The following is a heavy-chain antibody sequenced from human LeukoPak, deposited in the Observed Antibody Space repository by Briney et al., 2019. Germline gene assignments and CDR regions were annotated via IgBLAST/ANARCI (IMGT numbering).Heavy chain of an antibody. CDR1: GFTFSRYS. Sequence: GGSLRLSCTGSGFTFSRYSMNWVRQAPGKGLEWVSSISSSSSYIYYAASVKGRFTISRDNAKNSLYLQMNSLRAEDTAVYYCARVDYRGGGYFMDVWGRGTPVTVSS. J-gene: IGHJ6*03. V-gene: IGHV3-21*01. CDR2: ISSSSSYI. CDR3: ARVDYRGGGYFMDV. D-gene: IGHD4-11*01.